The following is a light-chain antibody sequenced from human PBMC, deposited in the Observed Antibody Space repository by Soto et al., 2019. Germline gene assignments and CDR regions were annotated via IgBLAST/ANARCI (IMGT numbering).Light chain of an antibody. CDR1: SASVLTSYY. V-gene: IGLV8-61*01. Sequence: QTVVSQEPSFSVSPGETVTLTCGLTSASVLTSYYPSWYQQTPGQAPRTLIYSTNIRSSGVPDRFSGSILGNKAALTITGAQADDESDYYCALYVGSGIVVFGGGTKVTVL. CDR2: STN. J-gene: IGLJ3*02. CDR3: ALYVGSGIVV.